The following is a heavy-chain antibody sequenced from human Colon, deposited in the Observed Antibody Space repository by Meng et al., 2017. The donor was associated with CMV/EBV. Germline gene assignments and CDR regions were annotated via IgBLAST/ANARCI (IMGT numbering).Heavy chain of an antibody. V-gene: IGHV3-23*01. CDR3: ATHPYAGSTFDY. CDR1: GITFSNYA. CDR2: IRGGSDRI. J-gene: IGHJ4*02. Sequence: GESLKISCAASGITFSNYAMTWVRQAPGKGLEWVSAIRGGSDRIYYADSVKGRSTISRDNSKNTLYLQMNSLRAEDTAVYYCATHPYAGSTFDYWGQGTLVTVSS. D-gene: IGHD2-2*01.